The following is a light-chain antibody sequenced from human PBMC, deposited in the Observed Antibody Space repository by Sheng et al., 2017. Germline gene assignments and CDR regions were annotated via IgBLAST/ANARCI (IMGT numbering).Light chain of an antibody. J-gene: IGKJ4*01. CDR2: SAS. Sequence: DIQMTQSPSAMSASIGDRITITCRASQDIANSLAWFQQKPGKVPQRLIYSASSLQSGVPSRFSGSGSGTEFTLTVSTLQPEDFATYYCLQHKTYPLSFGGGTQVEI. CDR3: LQHKTYPLS. V-gene: IGKV1-17*03. CDR1: QDIANS.